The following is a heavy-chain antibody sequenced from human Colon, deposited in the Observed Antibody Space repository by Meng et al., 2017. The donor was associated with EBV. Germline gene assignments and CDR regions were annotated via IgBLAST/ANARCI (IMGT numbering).Heavy chain of an antibody. CDR1: GGAINSVNW. Sequence: RLQERGPGVVKPSVPLSRTCAVSGGAINSVNWWNWVRQTPGKGLEWIGEISHSGTTNYNPSLKSRVNISIDKSKNQFSLKLTSVTAADTAVYYCARDYYASGFVFDLWGQGTLVTVSS. V-gene: IGHV4-4*02. J-gene: IGHJ5*02. CDR2: ISHSGTT. CDR3: ARDYYASGFVFDL. D-gene: IGHD3-10*01.